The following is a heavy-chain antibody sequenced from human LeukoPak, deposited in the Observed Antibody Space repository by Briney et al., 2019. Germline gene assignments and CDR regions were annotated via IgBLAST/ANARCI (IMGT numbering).Heavy chain of an antibody. J-gene: IGHJ4*02. CDR3: AKDLHCSSTSCYVD. CDR2: ISGSGGST. V-gene: IGHV3-23*01. D-gene: IGHD2-2*01. Sequence: GGSLRLSCAASGFTFSSYAMSWVRQAPGKGLEWVSAISGSGGSTYYADSVKGRLTISRDNSKNTLYLQMNSLRAEDTAVYYCAKDLHCSSTSCYVDWGQGTLVTVSS. CDR1: GFTFSSYA.